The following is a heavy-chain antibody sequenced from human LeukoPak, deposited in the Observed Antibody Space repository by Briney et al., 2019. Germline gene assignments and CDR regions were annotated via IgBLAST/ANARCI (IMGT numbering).Heavy chain of an antibody. V-gene: IGHV4-39*07. D-gene: IGHD4-17*01. Sequence: KPSETLSLTCTVSGGSISSSSYYWGWIRQPPGKGLEWIGSIYYSGSTYYNPSLKSRVTISVDTSKNQFSLKLSSVTAADTAVYYCARDDYGDYGGPDYWGQGTLVTVSS. CDR3: ARDDYGDYGGPDY. CDR1: GGSISSSSYY. CDR2: IYYSGST. J-gene: IGHJ4*02.